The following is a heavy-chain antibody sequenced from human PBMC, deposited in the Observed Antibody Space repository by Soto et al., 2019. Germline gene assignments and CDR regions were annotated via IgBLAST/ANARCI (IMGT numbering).Heavy chain of an antibody. V-gene: IGHV4-34*01. CDR1: GGSFSGYY. J-gene: IGHJ6*02. CDR2: INHSGST. D-gene: IGHD3-10*01. CDR3: ARGPRGYYYGSGRYYISADSYYYGMDV. Sequence: SETLSLTCAVYGGSFSGYYWSWIRQPPGKGLEWIGEINHSGSTNYNPSLKSRVTISVDTSKNQFSLKLSSVTAADTAVYYCARGPRGYYYGSGRYYISADSYYYGMDVWGQGTTVTVS.